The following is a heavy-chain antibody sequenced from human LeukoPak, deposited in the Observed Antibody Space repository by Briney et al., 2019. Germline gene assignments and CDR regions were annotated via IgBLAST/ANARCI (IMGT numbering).Heavy chain of an antibody. CDR3: ARHHRYYDILSGYYPCLFDY. Sequence: SVPLTLTCAVYGGSFSGYYWRWIRQSPGKGLEGIGEINYCGSTNLNPSLKGRVTISVDTSQNQSSLQLKSVNAADTAVDYCARHHRYYDILSGYYPCLFDYWGQGTLVTVSS. CDR1: GGSFSGYY. J-gene: IGHJ4*02. CDR2: INYCGST. V-gene: IGHV4-34*01. D-gene: IGHD3-9*01.